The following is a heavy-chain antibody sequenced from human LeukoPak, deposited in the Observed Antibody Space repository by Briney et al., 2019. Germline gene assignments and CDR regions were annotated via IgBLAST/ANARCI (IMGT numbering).Heavy chain of an antibody. CDR3: VRAYDY. Sequence: SETLSLTCAAYGGSFSGSNWSWIRRPPGKGLEWIGEIYNSGSTIYNPSLKSRVTISVDTSKNQLSLNLISVTAADTAVYYCVRAYDYWGQGTLVTVSS. V-gene: IGHV4-34*01. CDR1: GGSFSGSN. CDR2: IYNSGST. J-gene: IGHJ4*02.